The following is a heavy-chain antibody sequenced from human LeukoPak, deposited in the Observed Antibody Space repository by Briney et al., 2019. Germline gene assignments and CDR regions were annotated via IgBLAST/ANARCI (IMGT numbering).Heavy chain of an antibody. CDR3: ARDPAPASCVGDCYDEGY. CDR1: GFTVSSNY. V-gene: IGHV3-66*02. CDR2: IYSGGST. D-gene: IGHD2-21*01. J-gene: IGHJ4*02. Sequence: GGSLRLSCAASGFTVSSNYMSWVRQAPGKGLEWVSVIYSGGSTYYADAVKGRFTISRDNSKNTLYLQMNSLRAEDTAVYYCARDPAPASCVGDCYDEGYWGQGTLVTVSS.